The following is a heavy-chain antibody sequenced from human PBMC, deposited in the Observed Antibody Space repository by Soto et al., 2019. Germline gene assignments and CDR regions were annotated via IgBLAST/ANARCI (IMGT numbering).Heavy chain of an antibody. CDR1: GGXISSYC. J-gene: IGHJ4*02. D-gene: IGHD3-22*01. V-gene: IGHV4-59*01. CDR3: AREPEGYYDSSGYFDY. Sequence: EXLSLRCTFSGGXISSYCWSWIRHPPGKGLEFIGYIYYSGSTNYKPSLKSRVNISVDTSKNQFSLKLSSVTAAETAVYYCAREPEGYYDSSGYFDYWGQATLATVSS. CDR2: IYYSGST.